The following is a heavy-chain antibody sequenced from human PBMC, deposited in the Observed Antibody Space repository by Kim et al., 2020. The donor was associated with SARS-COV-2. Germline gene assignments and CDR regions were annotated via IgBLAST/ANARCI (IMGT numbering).Heavy chain of an antibody. CDR1: GGSFSGYY. D-gene: IGHD3-10*01. CDR3: AREGRSYGSGSYYKATFDY. J-gene: IGHJ4*02. CDR2: INHSGST. Sequence: SETLSLTCAVYGGSFSGYYWSWIRQPPGKGLEWIGEINHSGSTNYNPSLKSRVTISVDTSKNQFSLKLSSVTAADTAVYYCAREGRSYGSGSYYKATFDYWDQGTLVTVSS. V-gene: IGHV4-34*01.